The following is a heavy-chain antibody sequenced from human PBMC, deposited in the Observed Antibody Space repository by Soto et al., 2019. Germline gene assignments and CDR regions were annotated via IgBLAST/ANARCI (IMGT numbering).Heavy chain of an antibody. CDR2: ISAYNGNT. Sequence: GXSVEVSLKASGYTFTSYGISWVRQAPGQGLEWMGWISAYNGNTNYAQKLQGRVTMTTDTSTSTAYMELRSLRSDDTAVYYCARVANSGLYYYYGMDVWGQGTTVTVSS. V-gene: IGHV1-18*04. CDR1: GYTFTSYG. D-gene: IGHD3-22*01. J-gene: IGHJ6*02. CDR3: ARVANSGLYYYYGMDV.